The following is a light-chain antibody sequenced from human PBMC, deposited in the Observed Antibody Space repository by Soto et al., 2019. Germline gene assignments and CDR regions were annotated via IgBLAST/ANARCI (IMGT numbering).Light chain of an antibody. CDR2: AAS. V-gene: IGKV1-16*02. CDR1: QGINNL. Sequence: DIQMTQSPSSLSASVGDRVTITCRASQGINNLLAWFHQKPGKAPKSLFYAASTFQTGAPSKFSGSGSETDFTLTINSLQPEDFATYYCQQYHSYPPSFGQGTKVEI. J-gene: IGKJ1*01. CDR3: QQYHSYPPS.